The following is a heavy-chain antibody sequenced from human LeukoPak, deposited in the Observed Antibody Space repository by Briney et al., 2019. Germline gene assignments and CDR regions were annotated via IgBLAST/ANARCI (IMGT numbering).Heavy chain of an antibody. D-gene: IGHD3-16*01. CDR2: MNRDGSEK. Sequence: GGSLRLSCAVSGFTFSSYWMSWVRQAPGKGLEWVANMNRDGSEKNYVDSIKGRFTISRDNAANSLYLQMNSLRVEDTAVYYCARDGGIIRFGGQDVWGQGTTVIVS. J-gene: IGHJ6*02. CDR3: ARDGGIIRFGGQDV. V-gene: IGHV3-7*01. CDR1: GFTFSSYW.